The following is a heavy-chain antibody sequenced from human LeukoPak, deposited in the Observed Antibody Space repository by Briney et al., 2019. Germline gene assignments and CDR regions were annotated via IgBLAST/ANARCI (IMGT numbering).Heavy chain of an antibody. J-gene: IGHJ4*02. D-gene: IGHD7-27*01. V-gene: IGHV6-1*01. CDR3: ARDRLGMGY. CDR2: TYYRSTWLN. Sequence: SQTLSLTCAICGDTVPSNTAAYNWLTLSPSRGLEWLGRTYYRSTWLNDYAPSVRGRITVSPDTSKNQFSLQLNSVTPEDTAVYYCARDRLGMGYWGQGTPVTVSS. CDR1: GDTVPSNTAA.